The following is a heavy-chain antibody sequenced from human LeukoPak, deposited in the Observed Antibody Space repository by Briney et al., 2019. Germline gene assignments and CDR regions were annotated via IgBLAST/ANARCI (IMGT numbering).Heavy chain of an antibody. CDR1: GFTFDDYA. D-gene: IGHD6-13*01. Sequence: GGSLRLSCAASGFTFDDYAMHWVRPAPGKGLEWVSLISGDGGSTYYADSVKGRFTISRDNSKNSLYLQMNSLRTEDTALYYCAKDGIAAAGYYYYYGMDVWGQGTTVTVSS. J-gene: IGHJ6*02. CDR2: ISGDGGST. V-gene: IGHV3-43*02. CDR3: AKDGIAAAGYYYYYGMDV.